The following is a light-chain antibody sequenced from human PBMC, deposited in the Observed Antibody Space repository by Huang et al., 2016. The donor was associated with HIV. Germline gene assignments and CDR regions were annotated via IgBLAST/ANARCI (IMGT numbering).Light chain of an antibody. V-gene: IGKV3-15*01. J-gene: IGKJ1*01. Sequence: ENLMTQSPSTLSVSPGESATLSCRASQSVFKNLAWYQQKPGQAPKLLISGSSTRAAGIPDRFSGSGSGTDFTLTISSLQSEDVAVYYCQQYNTSPRTFGQGTKVEV. CDR2: GSS. CDR3: QQYNTSPRT. CDR1: QSVFKN.